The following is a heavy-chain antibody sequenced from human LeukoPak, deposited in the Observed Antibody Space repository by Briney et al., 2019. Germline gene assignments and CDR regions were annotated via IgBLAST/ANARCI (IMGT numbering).Heavy chain of an antibody. D-gene: IGHD3-3*01. CDR2: IYYSGST. V-gene: IGHV4-39*01. Sequence: SETLSLTCTVSGGSISSSSYYWGWIRQPPGKGLEWIGSIYYSGSTYHNPSLKSRVTISVGTSKNQFSLKLSSVTAADTAVYYCARGGRITMFGVVIMRGAFDIWGQGTMVTVSS. CDR3: ARGGRITMFGVVIMRGAFDI. J-gene: IGHJ3*02. CDR1: GGSISSSSYY.